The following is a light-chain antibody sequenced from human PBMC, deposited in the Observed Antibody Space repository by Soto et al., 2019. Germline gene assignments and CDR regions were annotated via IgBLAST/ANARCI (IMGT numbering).Light chain of an antibody. V-gene: IGLV2-23*01. J-gene: IGLJ2*01. CDR1: SSDVGSYNL. CDR2: EGN. Sequence: QSALTQPASVSGSPGQSITISCTGTSSDVGSYNLVSWYQQHPGKAPKLMIYEGNKRPSGVSNRFSGSKSGNTASLTISGLQADDESHYYCCSYAGSSPHVVFGGGTKLTVL. CDR3: CSYAGSSPHVV.